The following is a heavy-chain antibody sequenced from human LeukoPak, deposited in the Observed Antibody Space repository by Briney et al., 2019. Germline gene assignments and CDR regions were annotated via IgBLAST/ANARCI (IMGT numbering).Heavy chain of an antibody. CDR3: ARGETKAAPFDY. J-gene: IGHJ4*02. V-gene: IGHV4-39*01. Sequence: SETLSLTCTVPGGSISSSSYYWGWIRQPPGKGLEWIGSIYYSGSTYYNPSPKSRVTISVDTSKNQFSLKLSSVTAADTAVYYCARGETKAAPFDYWGQGTLVTVSS. CDR1: GGSISSSSYY. D-gene: IGHD3-16*01. CDR2: IYYSGST.